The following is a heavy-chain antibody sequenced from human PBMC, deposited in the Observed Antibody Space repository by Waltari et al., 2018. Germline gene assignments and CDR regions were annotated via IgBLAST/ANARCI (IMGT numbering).Heavy chain of an antibody. V-gene: IGHV4-61*09. Sequence: QLQLQESGPGLVKPSQTLSLTCTVSVGSISSGSSYWSWIRQPAGTGLEWIGYIYTSGSTNYNPSLKSRVTISVDTSKNQFSLKLSSVPAADTAVYYCAREGGSIAAAVWGQGTLVTVSS. CDR3: AREGGSIAAAV. J-gene: IGHJ4*02. D-gene: IGHD6-13*01. CDR2: IYTSGST. CDR1: VGSISSGSSY.